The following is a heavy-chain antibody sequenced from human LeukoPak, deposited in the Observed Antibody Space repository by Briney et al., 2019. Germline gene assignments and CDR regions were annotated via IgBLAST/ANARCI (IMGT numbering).Heavy chain of an antibody. CDR3: AKGGNPTTVTIPTFDY. CDR1: GFTFSSYW. Sequence: GGSLRLSCAASGFTFSSYWMHWVRQAPGKGLVWVSLINTDGSSTSYADSVKGRFTISRDNAKNTLYLQMNSLRAEDTALYYCAKGGNPTTVTIPTFDYSGQGTLVTVSS. CDR2: INTDGSST. J-gene: IGHJ4*02. D-gene: IGHD4-17*01. V-gene: IGHV3-74*01.